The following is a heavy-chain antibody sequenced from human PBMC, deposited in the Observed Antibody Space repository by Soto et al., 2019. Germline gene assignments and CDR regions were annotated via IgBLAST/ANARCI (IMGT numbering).Heavy chain of an antibody. CDR1: GGTFSSYT. CDR2: IIPILGIA. Sequence: QVQLVQSGAEVKKPGSSVKVSCKASGGTFSSYTISWVRQAPGQGLEWMGRIIPILGIANYAQKFQGRVTITADKSTSTDYMELSSLRSEDTAVYYCAREEGTDYYYSSGYFDYWGQGTLVTVSS. J-gene: IGHJ4*02. V-gene: IGHV1-69*08. D-gene: IGHD3-22*01. CDR3: AREEGTDYYYSSGYFDY.